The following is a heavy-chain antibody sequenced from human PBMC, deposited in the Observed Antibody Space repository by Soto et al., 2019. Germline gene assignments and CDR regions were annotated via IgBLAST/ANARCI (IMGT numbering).Heavy chain of an antibody. J-gene: IGHJ4*02. CDR2: IYWDDDK. CDR3: FHRAGLQGNWNGGYFDY. V-gene: IGHV2-5*02. D-gene: IGHD1-1*01. Sequence: QITLKESGPTRVKPTQTLTLTCTFSGFSLSTNGVGVGWIRQPPGKALERLALIYWDDDKRYSPSLSNRLTITKDTSENQVVLTMTNMDPVDTATYFCFHRAGLQGNWNGGYFDYWGQGALVTVSS. CDR1: GFSLSTNGVG.